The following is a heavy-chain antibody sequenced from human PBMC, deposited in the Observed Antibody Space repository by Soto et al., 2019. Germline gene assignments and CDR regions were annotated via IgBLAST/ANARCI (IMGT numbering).Heavy chain of an antibody. CDR3: ARSWSGSTSGRVDV. J-gene: IGHJ6*02. CDR2: INWNGYSI. Sequence: EVQLVESGGGLVNPGRSLRLSCVASGFNFDDHVMNWVRQVPGKGLEWVGHINWNGYSIGYGVSVRGRFTISRDNAQNTLYLQMNSLRPEDTAVYYCARSWSGSTSGRVDVWGQGTTVTVSS. CDR1: GFNFDDHV. D-gene: IGHD3-3*01. V-gene: IGHV3-9*01.